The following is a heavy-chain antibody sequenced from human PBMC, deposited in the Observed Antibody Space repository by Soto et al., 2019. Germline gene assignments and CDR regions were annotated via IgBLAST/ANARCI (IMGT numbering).Heavy chain of an antibody. CDR3: ARGSWDFWSGYPPVSSD. J-gene: IGHJ4*02. CDR2: IYYSGST. CDR1: GGSISSYY. V-gene: IGHV4-59*01. D-gene: IGHD3-3*01. Sequence: SETLSLTCTVSGGSISSYYWSWIRQPPGKGLEWIGYIYYSGSTNYNPSLKSRVTISVDTSKNQFSLKLSSVTAADTAVYYCARGSWDFWSGYPPVSSDWGQGTLVTVSS.